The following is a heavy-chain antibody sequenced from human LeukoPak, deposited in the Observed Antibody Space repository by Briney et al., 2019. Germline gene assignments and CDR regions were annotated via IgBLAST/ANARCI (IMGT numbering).Heavy chain of an antibody. D-gene: IGHD5-12*01. CDR2: ISYDGSYK. J-gene: IGHJ3*02. CDR1: GFTFSSSG. Sequence: GGSLRLSCAASGFTFSSSGTHWVRQAPGKGLEWVAVISYDGSYKYYADSVKGRFTISRDNSKNTVYLQMNSLRAEDTAVYYCAKGYSGYDYAFDIWGQGTMVTVSS. V-gene: IGHV3-30*18. CDR3: AKGYSGYDYAFDI.